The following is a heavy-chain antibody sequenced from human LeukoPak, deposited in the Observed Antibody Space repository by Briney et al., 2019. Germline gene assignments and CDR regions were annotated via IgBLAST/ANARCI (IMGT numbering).Heavy chain of an antibody. J-gene: IGHJ3*01. CDR3: ARAGYYGDDAFDL. CDR1: GFTIGGDW. CDR2: IRQDGSEK. V-gene: IGHV3-7*01. D-gene: IGHD2/OR15-2a*01. Sequence: GGSLRLSCAGSGFTIGGDWMSWVRQAPGKGLEWVANIRQDGSEKYYVDSVKGRLTISRDNAKNSLYLQMNSLRAEDTGIYYCARAGYYGDDAFDLWGQGTMVTVSS.